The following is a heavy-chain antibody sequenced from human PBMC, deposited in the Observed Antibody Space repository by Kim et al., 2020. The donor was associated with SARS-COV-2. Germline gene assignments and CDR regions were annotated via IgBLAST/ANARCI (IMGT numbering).Heavy chain of an antibody. J-gene: IGHJ4*02. V-gene: IGHV5-51*01. CDR1: GYSFPMYW. CDR3: ARLLPAATKIRFLEWLLPFDC. D-gene: IGHD3-3*01. Sequence: GESLKISCKGSGYSFPMYWIGWVRQMPGKGLEWMGIIYPGDSETIYSPSFQGQVTISADKSIDTAYLQWSSLKASDTGMYYCARLLPAATKIRFLEWLLPFDCWGQGTLVSVSS. CDR2: IYPGDSET.